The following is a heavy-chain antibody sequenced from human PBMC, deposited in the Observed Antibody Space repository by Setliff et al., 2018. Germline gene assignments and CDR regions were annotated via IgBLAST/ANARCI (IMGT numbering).Heavy chain of an antibody. D-gene: IGHD2-21*01. CDR2: IYTSGST. CDR3: ASLGPGDYYGMDV. J-gene: IGHJ6*02. Sequence: SETLSLTCTVSGGSISSGSYYRSWIRQPAGKGLEWIGHIYTSGSTNYNPSLKSRVTISVDTSKNQFSLKLSSVTAADTAVYYCASLGPGDYYGMDVWGQGTTVTVSS. CDR1: GGSISSGSYY. V-gene: IGHV4-61*09.